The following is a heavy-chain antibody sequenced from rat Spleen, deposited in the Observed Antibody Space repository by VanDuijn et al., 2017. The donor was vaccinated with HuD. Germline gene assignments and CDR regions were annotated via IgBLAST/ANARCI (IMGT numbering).Heavy chain of an antibody. J-gene: IGHJ4*01. D-gene: IGHD1-11*01. CDR3: ARRRPHYYVMDA. V-gene: IGHV5-19*01. CDR2: ISPSGGNT. Sequence: EVQLVESGGGLVQPGRSLKLSCVVSGFTFSNRAMHWIRQAPAKGLEWVASISPSGGNTFYRDSVEGRFIISRDNAKNTQYLQMDSLRSEDTATYYCARRRPHYYVMDAWGQGASVTVSS. CDR1: GFTFSNRA.